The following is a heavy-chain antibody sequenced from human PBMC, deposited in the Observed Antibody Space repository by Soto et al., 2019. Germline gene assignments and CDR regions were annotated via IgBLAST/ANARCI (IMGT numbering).Heavy chain of an antibody. CDR3: AHRTTVTPRDHDAFDI. D-gene: IGHD4-17*01. Sequence: QITLKESGPTLVKPTQTLTLTCTFSGFSLSTSGVGVGWIRQPPGKALEWLALIYWDDDKRYSPSLKSRLTITKDTSKNQVVLTMTNMDPVDTATYYCAHRTTVTPRDHDAFDIWGQGTMVTVSS. CDR2: IYWDDDK. J-gene: IGHJ3*02. V-gene: IGHV2-5*02. CDR1: GFSLSTSGVG.